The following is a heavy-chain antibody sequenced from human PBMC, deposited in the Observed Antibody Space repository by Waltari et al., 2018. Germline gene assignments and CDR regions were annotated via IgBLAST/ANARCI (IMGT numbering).Heavy chain of an antibody. V-gene: IGHV3-7*03. Sequence: EVQLVESGGALVQPGKSLSLSCAASGFNFRSYWMSGVRQAPGKGPEWVANIKGDESEKYYVDSVRGRFTISRDNAKNIMYLQMNWLRAEDTALYHCARSVVTIPGESWGQGTLVSVSS. CDR1: GFNFRSYW. J-gene: IGHJ1*01. CDR3: ARSVVTIPGES. D-gene: IGHD2-21*02. CDR2: IKGDESEK.